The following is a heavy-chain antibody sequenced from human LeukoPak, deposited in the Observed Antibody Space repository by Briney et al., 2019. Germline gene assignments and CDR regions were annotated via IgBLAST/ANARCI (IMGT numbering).Heavy chain of an antibody. J-gene: IGHJ4*02. D-gene: IGHD3-16*02. CDR1: GFTFGDYA. Sequence: PGRSLRLSCTASGFTFGDYAMNWVRQAPGKGLEWVGFIRSKAYGGTAEYAASVKGRFTISRDDSKSIAYLQMNSLQTEDTAVYYCTRGITFGGIIVSFDYWGQGTLVTVSS. CDR3: TRGITFGGIIVSFDY. CDR2: IRSKAYGGTA. V-gene: IGHV3-49*04.